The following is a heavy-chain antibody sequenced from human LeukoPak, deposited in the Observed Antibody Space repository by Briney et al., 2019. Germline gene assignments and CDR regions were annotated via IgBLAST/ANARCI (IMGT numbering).Heavy chain of an antibody. Sequence: GGSLRLSCAASGFTFSSYAMRWVRQAPGKGLEWVSTISGSAFSTYYADSVTGRFTISRDNSKNTLYLQMNSLRAEDTAVYYCAKDPYTYFYDSSGYNFDYWGQGTLVTVSS. CDR1: GFTFSSYA. D-gene: IGHD3-22*01. CDR2: ISGSAFST. V-gene: IGHV3-23*01. CDR3: AKDPYTYFYDSSGYNFDY. J-gene: IGHJ4*02.